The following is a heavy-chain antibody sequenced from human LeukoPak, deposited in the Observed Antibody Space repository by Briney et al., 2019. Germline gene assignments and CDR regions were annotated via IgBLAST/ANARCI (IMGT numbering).Heavy chain of an antibody. Sequence: ASVKVSCKASGYTFTSYGISWVRQAPGQGLEWMGWISAYNGNTNYAQKLQGRVTMTTDTSTSTAYMELRSLRSEDTAVYYCARGTIYYYGSGSYYKRYNWFDPWGQGTLVTVSS. V-gene: IGHV1-18*04. CDR2: ISAYNGNT. D-gene: IGHD3-10*01. CDR3: ARGTIYYYGSGSYYKRYNWFDP. CDR1: GYTFTSYG. J-gene: IGHJ5*02.